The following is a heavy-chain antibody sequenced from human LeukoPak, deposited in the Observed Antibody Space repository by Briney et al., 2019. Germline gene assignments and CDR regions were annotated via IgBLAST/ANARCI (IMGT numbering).Heavy chain of an antibody. V-gene: IGHV4-30-4*01. CDR3: ARASSTYYYDSSGYYPFDY. CDR1: CGSISSGDYY. J-gene: IGHJ4*02. CDR2: IYYSGST. Sequence: PSQTLSLTCTVSCGSISSGDYYWSWIRQPPGKGLEWIGYIYYSGSTYYNPSLKSRVTISVDTSKNQFSLKLSSVTAADTAVYYCARASSTYYYDSSGYYPFDYWGQGTLVTVSS. D-gene: IGHD3-22*01.